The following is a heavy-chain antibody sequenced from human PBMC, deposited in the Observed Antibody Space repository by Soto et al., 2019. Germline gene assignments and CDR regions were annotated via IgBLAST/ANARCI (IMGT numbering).Heavy chain of an antibody. D-gene: IGHD3-3*01. Sequence: PGESLKISCQGSGYSFTTHWITWVRQTPGKGLEWMGRIDPSNSYINYSPSFQGHVTISVDRSISTAHLQWSRLEASDNAMYYCASRLSGPKEEYNAYNFYGLDVGGQGTKVTVSS. V-gene: IGHV5-10-1*01. CDR3: ASRLSGPKEEYNAYNFYGLDV. CDR1: GYSFTTHW. CDR2: IDPSNSYI. J-gene: IGHJ6*02.